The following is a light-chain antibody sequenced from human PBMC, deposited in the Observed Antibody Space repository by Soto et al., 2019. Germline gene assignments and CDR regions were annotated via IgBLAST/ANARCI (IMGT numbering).Light chain of an antibody. CDR1: QSVSSN. Sequence: EIVMTQSPATLSVSPGERATLACRASQSVSSNLAWCQQKPGQSPRLLIYDASNRATGIPARFSGSGSGTDFTLTISRLEPEDFAVYYCLQRSDWRTFGRGTQVEIK. J-gene: IGKJ4*02. V-gene: IGKV3-11*01. CDR3: LQRSDWRT. CDR2: DAS.